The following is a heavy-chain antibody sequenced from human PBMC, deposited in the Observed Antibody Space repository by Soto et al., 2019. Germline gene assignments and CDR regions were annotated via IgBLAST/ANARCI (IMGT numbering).Heavy chain of an antibody. CDR3: ASGASRWYPYFFDS. D-gene: IGHD6-13*01. Sequence: QAQVVQSGAEVRKPGSSVKLSCKASEGTFNSYAIAWVRQAPGQGLEWMGGIIPYYNTLNYAQKFQDRVTITADDSTNTVYMELSSLRSNDTAVYFCASGASRWYPYFFDSWAQGTLVTVSS. CDR1: EGTFNSYA. CDR2: IIPYYNTL. V-gene: IGHV1-69*01. J-gene: IGHJ4*02.